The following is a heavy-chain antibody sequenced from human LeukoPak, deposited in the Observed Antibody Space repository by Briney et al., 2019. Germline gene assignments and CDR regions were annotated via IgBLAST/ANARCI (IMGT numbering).Heavy chain of an antibody. V-gene: IGHV3-48*01. D-gene: IGHD5-24*01. CDR1: GFTSSSYS. J-gene: IGHJ3*02. Sequence: GGSLRLSCAASGFTSSSYSMNWVRQAPGKGLEWVSYISSSSSTIYYADSAKGRFTISRYNAKNSLYLQMNSLRAEDTAVYYCARGGKATNRFPDAFDIWGQGTMVTVSS. CDR2: ISSSSSTI. CDR3: ARGGKATNRFPDAFDI.